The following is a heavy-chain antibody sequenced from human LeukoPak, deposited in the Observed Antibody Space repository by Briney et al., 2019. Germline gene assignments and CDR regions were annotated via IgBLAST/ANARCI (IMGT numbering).Heavy chain of an antibody. J-gene: IGHJ4*02. D-gene: IGHD2-15*01. Sequence: GGSLRLSCAASGFTFSSYAMHWVRQAPGKGLEWVAVISYDGSNKYYADSVKGRFTISRGNSKNTLYLQMNSLRAEDTAVYYCARGPGYCSGGSCYDYWGQGTLVTVSS. V-gene: IGHV3-30-3*01. CDR2: ISYDGSNK. CDR1: GFTFSSYA. CDR3: ARGPGYCSGGSCYDY.